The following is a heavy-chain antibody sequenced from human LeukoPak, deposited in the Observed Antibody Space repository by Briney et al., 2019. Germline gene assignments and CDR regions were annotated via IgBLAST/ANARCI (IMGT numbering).Heavy chain of an antibody. Sequence: GGSLRLSCEASGFTFSTFWMTWVRQVPGKGLEWVANIKQDGSERNYVDSVKGRFTISRDNAKNSLYLQMNSLRAEDTAVYYCARGASSSPWGQGALVTVSS. J-gene: IGHJ5*02. CDR1: GFTFSTFW. CDR3: ARGASSSP. V-gene: IGHV3-7*03. CDR2: IKQDGSER. D-gene: IGHD6-13*01.